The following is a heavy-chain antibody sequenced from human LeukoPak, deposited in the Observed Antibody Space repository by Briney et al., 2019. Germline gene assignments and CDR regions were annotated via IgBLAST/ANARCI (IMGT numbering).Heavy chain of an antibody. J-gene: IGHJ5*02. D-gene: IGHD2-2*01. CDR2: ISGSGGST. V-gene: IGHV3-23*01. CDR3: AKDTPRYCSSTSCYPNWFDP. CDR1: GFTFSSYA. Sequence: GGSLRLSCAASGFTFSSYAMSWVRQAPGKGLEWVSAISGSGGSTYYADSVKGRFTISRDSSKNTLYLQMNSLRAEDTAVYYCAKDTPRYCSSTSCYPNWFDPWGQGTLVTVSS.